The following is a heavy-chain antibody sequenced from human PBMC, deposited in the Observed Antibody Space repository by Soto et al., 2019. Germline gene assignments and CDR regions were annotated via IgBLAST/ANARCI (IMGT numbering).Heavy chain of an antibody. D-gene: IGHD5-18*01. CDR2: ISDDGSIK. Sequence: PGGSLRLSCAASGFSFTTYAMHWVRQAPGKGLEWVAVISDDGSIKYYADSVKGRFTISRDNSKNTFYLQMNSLRGDDTALYYCARAIETAMDPCDYWGQGALVTVPS. J-gene: IGHJ4*02. V-gene: IGHV3-30-3*01. CDR1: GFSFTTYA. CDR3: ARAIETAMDPCDY.